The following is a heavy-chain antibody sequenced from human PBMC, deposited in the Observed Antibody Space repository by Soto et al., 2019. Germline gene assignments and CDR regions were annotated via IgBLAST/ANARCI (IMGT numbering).Heavy chain of an antibody. D-gene: IGHD3-16*01. CDR3: AKDLSWGQCDY. Sequence: EVQLVESGGGLVQPGGSLRLSCAASGFTFSSYWMHWVRQDPLKGLVWVSSIRSDGTATQYADSVKGRFTVSRDNAKNPVYLQMNRLRAEDTAVYYCAKDLSWGQCDYWGQGTLVTVSS. J-gene: IGHJ4*02. CDR2: IRSDGTAT. CDR1: GFTFSSYW. V-gene: IGHV3-74*03.